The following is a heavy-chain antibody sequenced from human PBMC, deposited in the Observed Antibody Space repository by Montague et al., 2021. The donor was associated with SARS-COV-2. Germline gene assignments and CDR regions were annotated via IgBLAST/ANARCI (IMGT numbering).Heavy chain of an antibody. CDR3: ARTRAYYYDSSGYSDCFDY. D-gene: IGHD3-22*01. Sequence: PALVKPTQSLTLTCTFSGFSLTTNGMCVSWIRQPPGKALEWLARLDWDDDDYYSTSLQTRLPISKDTSKNQVVLTMTNMNPVDTATYYCARTRAYYYDSSGYSDCFDYWGQGTLVTVSS. CDR2: LDWDDDD. J-gene: IGHJ4*02. CDR1: GFSLTTNGMC. V-gene: IGHV2-70*11.